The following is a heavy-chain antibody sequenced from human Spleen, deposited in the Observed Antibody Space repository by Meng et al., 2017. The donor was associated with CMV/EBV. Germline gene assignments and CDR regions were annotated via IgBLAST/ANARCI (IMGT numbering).Heavy chain of an antibody. V-gene: IGHV3-74*01. CDR1: GFTFDSYW. D-gene: IGHD3-3*01. CDR2: TNSFGTST. CDR3: ARGPITIFGVAFDY. Sequence: ASGFTFDSYWMHWVRQVPGKGLVWVSRTNSFGTSTSYAESVKGRFTISRDNAKNTLYLQMNSLRGEDSAVYYCARGPITIFGVAFDYWGQGTLVTVS. J-gene: IGHJ4*02.